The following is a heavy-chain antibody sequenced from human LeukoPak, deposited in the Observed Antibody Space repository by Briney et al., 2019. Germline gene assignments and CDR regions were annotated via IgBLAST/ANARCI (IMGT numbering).Heavy chain of an antibody. Sequence: SETLSLTCAVYGGSFSGYYWSWIRQPPGKGLEWIGEINHSGSTNYNPSLKSRVTISVDTSKNQFSLKLSSVTAADTAVYYCARSSSEMATITTNFDYWGQGTLVTVSS. CDR3: ARSSSEMATITTNFDY. CDR1: GGSFSGYY. J-gene: IGHJ4*02. CDR2: INHSGST. D-gene: IGHD5-12*01. V-gene: IGHV4-34*01.